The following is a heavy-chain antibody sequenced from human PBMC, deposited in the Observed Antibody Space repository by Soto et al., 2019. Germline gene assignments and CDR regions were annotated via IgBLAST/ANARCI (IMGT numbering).Heavy chain of an antibody. CDR2: ISGYNGNT. Sequence: ASVKVSCKASGYTFTNYGISWVRQAPGQGLEWMGWISGYNGNTNYAQQFQGRVTMTTDTSTSTAYMELRSLRSDDTAIHYCARDLGYYASGAVDYWGQGTLVTVS. CDR1: GYTFTNYG. J-gene: IGHJ4*02. D-gene: IGHD3-10*01. V-gene: IGHV1-18*01. CDR3: ARDLGYYASGAVDY.